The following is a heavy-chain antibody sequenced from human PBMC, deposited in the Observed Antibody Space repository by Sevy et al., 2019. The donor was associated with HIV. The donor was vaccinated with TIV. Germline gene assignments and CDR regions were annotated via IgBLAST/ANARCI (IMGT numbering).Heavy chain of an antibody. CDR2: IYTGGST. J-gene: IGHJ2*01. Sequence: GGSLRLSCAASGFDVSNNYMSWVRQAPGKGLEWDSVIYTGGSTSYADSVTGRFTMSRDTSKNTVCLQMDSLSAEDTAVYYCARDHGGVQDWYFDLWGRGTLVTVSS. CDR3: ARDHGGVQDWYFDL. V-gene: IGHV3-53*01. CDR1: GFDVSNNY. D-gene: IGHD2-8*02.